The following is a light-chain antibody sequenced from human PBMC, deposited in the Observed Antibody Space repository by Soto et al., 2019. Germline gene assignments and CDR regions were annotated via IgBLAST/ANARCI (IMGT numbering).Light chain of an antibody. CDR1: QSIRSY. J-gene: IGKJ4*01. Sequence: TQMPQSPSSLSASVVYIVTITCRANQSIRSYLNWYQQKPGQGPKLLIYAASSLQSVIPSRFSGSGSGTDFTLTISTLQSEDFAAYYCQQCYSNHLTFGGGTKVDIK. V-gene: IGKV1-39*01. CDR3: QQCYSNHLT. CDR2: AAS.